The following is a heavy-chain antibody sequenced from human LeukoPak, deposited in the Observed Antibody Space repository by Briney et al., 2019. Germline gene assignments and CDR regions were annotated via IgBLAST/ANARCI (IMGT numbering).Heavy chain of an antibody. D-gene: IGHD6-19*01. Sequence: GGSLRPSCAASGFTFSSYAMSWVRQAPGKGLEWVSAISGSGGSTYYADSVKGRFTISRDNSKNTLYLQMNSLRAEDTAVYYCAKDLGQWLVFSAFDIWGQGTMVTVSS. J-gene: IGHJ3*02. CDR3: AKDLGQWLVFSAFDI. CDR1: GFTFSSYA. CDR2: ISGSGGST. V-gene: IGHV3-23*01.